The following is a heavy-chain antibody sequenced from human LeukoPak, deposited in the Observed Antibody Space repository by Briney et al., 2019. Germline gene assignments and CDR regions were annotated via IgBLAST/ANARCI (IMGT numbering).Heavy chain of an antibody. D-gene: IGHD2-15*01. CDR1: GFTFSSFW. V-gene: IGHV3-7*05. CDR3: ARASGYCSGGSCFPPDY. CDR2: IKQDGGEI. Sequence: GGSLRLSCAASGFTFSSFWMTWVRQAPGKGLEWVANIKQDGGEIYYVDSVKGRFTISRDNAKSSLYLQMSSLRAEDTALYYCARASGYCSGGSCFPPDYWGQGTLVTVSS. J-gene: IGHJ4*02.